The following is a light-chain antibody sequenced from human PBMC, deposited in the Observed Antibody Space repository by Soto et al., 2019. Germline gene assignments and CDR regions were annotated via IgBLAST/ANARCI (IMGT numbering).Light chain of an antibody. CDR3: GSYTSTDTPFV. CDR2: EVS. CDR1: ITYVGGYNY. Sequence: QSVLAHPSSVSRSPGHSITISCTGTITYVGGYNYCSCYQHHPVKGPKLIIYEVSNRPSGVSDRFSGSKSGNKDSLPIYNLEAEDESDYYCGSYTSTDTPFVFGTGTRSPS. V-gene: IGLV2-14*01. J-gene: IGLJ1*01.